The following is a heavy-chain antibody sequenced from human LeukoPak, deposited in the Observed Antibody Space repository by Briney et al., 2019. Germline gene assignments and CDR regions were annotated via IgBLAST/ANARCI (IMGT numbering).Heavy chain of an antibody. V-gene: IGHV3-74*01. Sequence: GGSLRLSCAASGFTFSSYWMHWVSQAPGKGLVWVSRINTDGSSTSYADSVKGRFTISRDNAKYTLYLQMNSLRAEDTAVYYCARIGPTVTSLNSGQGTLVTVSS. CDR3: ARIGPTVTSLN. CDR1: GFTFSSYW. J-gene: IGHJ4*02. D-gene: IGHD4-17*01. CDR2: INTDGSST.